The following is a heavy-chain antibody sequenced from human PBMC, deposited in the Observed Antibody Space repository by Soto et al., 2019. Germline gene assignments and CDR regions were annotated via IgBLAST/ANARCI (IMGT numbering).Heavy chain of an antibody. J-gene: IGHJ6*02. CDR3: EEDTCFAELRSSYCYYAMKF. CDR2: IYYNGTT. Sequence: SETLPLTYSVSGGSINSRGFYLSWIRQHPVKVLGWIGYIYYNGTTYYNPSLKSRVMISIDTSKNQFSLKLSSVTAADTDVYYCEEDTCFAELRSSYCYYAMKFCGQGTTDNGSS. CDR1: GGSINSRGFY. D-gene: IGHD3-10*01. V-gene: IGHV4-31*03.